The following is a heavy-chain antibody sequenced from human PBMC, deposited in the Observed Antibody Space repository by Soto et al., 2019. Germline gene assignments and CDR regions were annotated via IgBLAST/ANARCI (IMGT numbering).Heavy chain of an antibody. Sequence: PGGSLRLSCAASGFIVSSNYMGWVRQAPGKGLEYVSVIYSGGSTDYADSVKGRFTISRDSSKNTRYLQMNSLRAEDTAMYYCARSWGYLDYWGQGTLVTVSS. D-gene: IGHD3-16*01. CDR3: ARSWGYLDY. CDR1: GFIVSSNY. J-gene: IGHJ4*02. CDR2: IYSGGST. V-gene: IGHV3-53*01.